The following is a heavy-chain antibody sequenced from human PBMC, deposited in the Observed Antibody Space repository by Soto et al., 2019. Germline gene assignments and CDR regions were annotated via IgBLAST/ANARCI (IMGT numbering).Heavy chain of an antibody. CDR1: GGSISGHY. D-gene: IGHD3-3*01. Sequence: SETLSLTCTVSGGSISGHYWSWVRQPPGKGLQYIGYISYSGSTNYNPSLKSRVTISVDTSNNQFSLRLSSVTAADTAVYYCARDVGLQHDTGYYDFWSGKNNWFDPWGQGILVTVSS. V-gene: IGHV4-59*11. CDR3: ARDVGLQHDTGYYDFWSGKNNWFDP. J-gene: IGHJ5*02. CDR2: ISYSGST.